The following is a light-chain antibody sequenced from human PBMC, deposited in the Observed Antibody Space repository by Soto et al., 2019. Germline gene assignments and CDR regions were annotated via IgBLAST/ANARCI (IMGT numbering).Light chain of an antibody. Sequence: DIVMTQTPLSLSVTPGQPASISCKSSQSLLHSDGKTYLYWYLRRSGQPPQLLIHEVSNRFSGVPDRFSGSGSGTDFTLEISRVEAEDVGIYYCMQSIQLPRTFGQGTKVEIK. CDR2: EVS. V-gene: IGKV2D-29*01. J-gene: IGKJ1*01. CDR3: MQSIQLPRT. CDR1: QSLLHSDGKTY.